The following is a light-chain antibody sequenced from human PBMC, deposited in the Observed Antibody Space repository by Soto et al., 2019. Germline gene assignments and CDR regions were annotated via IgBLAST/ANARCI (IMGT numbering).Light chain of an antibody. V-gene: IGKV2-30*01. CDR3: MQGTYWPIT. J-gene: IGKJ5*01. CDR2: KVS. Sequence: VVMTQSPLSLPVTLGQPASISCRSSQSLVYSDGNTYLNWFQQRPGQSPRRIFYKVSNRDSGVPDRFSGSGSGTDSTLKISRVAAEDVGVYYCMQGTYWPITFGQGTRLEIK. CDR1: QSLVYSDGNTY.